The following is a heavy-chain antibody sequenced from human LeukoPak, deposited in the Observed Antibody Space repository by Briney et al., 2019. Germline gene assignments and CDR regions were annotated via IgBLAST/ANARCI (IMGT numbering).Heavy chain of an antibody. Sequence: SQTLSLTCTVSGGSISSGGYYWSWIRQHPGKGLEWIGYIYYSGSTYYNPSLKSRVTISEDTSKNQLSLKLSSVTAADTAAYYCARANYGGNNYYYYYMDVWGKGTTVTVSS. D-gene: IGHD4-23*01. CDR2: IYYSGST. CDR3: ARANYGGNNYYYYYMDV. CDR1: GGSISSGGYY. J-gene: IGHJ6*03. V-gene: IGHV4-31*03.